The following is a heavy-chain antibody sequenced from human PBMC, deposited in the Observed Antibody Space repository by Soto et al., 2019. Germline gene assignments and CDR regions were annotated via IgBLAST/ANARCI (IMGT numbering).Heavy chain of an antibody. CDR3: AKDDVSGDGLWLVSA. CDR1: GFSFNKYA. CDR2: ITGSGSSI. Sequence: DVQLLESGGGLVQPGGSLKLSCVASGFSFNKYAMIWVRQAPGKVQEWVSGITGSGSSIQYTASVKGRFTISRDNSKNTVYLQMDYLRAEDTAMYYCAKDDVSGDGLWLVSAWGQGTPVTVS. D-gene: IGHD2-21*02. V-gene: IGHV3-23*01. J-gene: IGHJ5*02.